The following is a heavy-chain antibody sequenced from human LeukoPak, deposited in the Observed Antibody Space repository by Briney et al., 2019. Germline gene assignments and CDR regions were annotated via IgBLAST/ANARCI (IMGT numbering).Heavy chain of an antibody. V-gene: IGHV4-30-4*08. CDR2: IYYSGST. CDR3: ARGGGRYADSSSGFDP. J-gene: IGHJ5*02. CDR1: GGSISSGDYY. Sequence: SETLSLTCTVSGGSISSGDYYWSWIRQPPGKGLEWIGYIYYSGSTYYNPSLKSRVTISVDTSKNQFSLKLSSVTAADTAVYYCARGGGRYADSSSGFDPWGQGTLVTVSA. D-gene: IGHD6-6*01.